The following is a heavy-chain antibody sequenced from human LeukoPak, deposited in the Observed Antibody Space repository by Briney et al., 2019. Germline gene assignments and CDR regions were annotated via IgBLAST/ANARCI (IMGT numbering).Heavy chain of an antibody. Sequence: SDTLSLTCTLSGASISTYYWTWVRQPPGEGLEYLGYIYYTGNTNYNTSLKSRVTISVDTSKNQFSLKLTSVTAADTAVYYCARLGRLKSIGANSYYHGMDVWGQGTTVTVSS. J-gene: IGHJ6*02. V-gene: IGHV4-59*08. D-gene: IGHD1-26*01. CDR2: IYYTGNT. CDR1: GASISTYY. CDR3: ARLGRLKSIGANSYYHGMDV.